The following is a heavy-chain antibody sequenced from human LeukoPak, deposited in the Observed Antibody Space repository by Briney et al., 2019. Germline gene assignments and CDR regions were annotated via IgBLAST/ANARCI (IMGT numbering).Heavy chain of an antibody. V-gene: IGHV3-53*01. J-gene: IGHJ4*02. D-gene: IGHD3-10*01. CDR1: GFDVSSKY. CDR2: IYSGGST. CDR3: AKDQGSGSGSYSWGYFDC. Sequence: GGSLRLSCTASGFDVSSKYMNWVRQAPGKGLEWVAVIYSGGSTHYADSVKGRITVSRDNSKNTVYLQMNSLRAEDTAVHYCAKDQGSGSGSYSWGYFDCWGQGTLVTVSS.